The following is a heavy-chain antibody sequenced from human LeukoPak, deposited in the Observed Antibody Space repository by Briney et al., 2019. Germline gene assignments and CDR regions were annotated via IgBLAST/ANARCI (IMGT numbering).Heavy chain of an antibody. CDR2: ISGSGGST. D-gene: IGHD3-22*01. Sequence: GGSLRLSCAASGFTFSSYAMNWVRQAPGKGLEWVSAISGSGGSTYYADSVKGRFTISRDNSKNTLYLQMNSLRAEDTAVYYCAKKEDYDSSGYYYVSSGLFDYWGQGTLVTVSS. CDR3: AKKEDYDSSGYYYVSSGLFDY. CDR1: GFTFSSYA. V-gene: IGHV3-23*01. J-gene: IGHJ4*02.